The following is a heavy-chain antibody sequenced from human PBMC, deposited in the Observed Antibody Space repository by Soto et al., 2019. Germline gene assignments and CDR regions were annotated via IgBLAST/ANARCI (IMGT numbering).Heavy chain of an antibody. J-gene: IGHJ4*02. D-gene: IGHD6-13*01. CDR1: GFTFTNYA. CDR3: AKTIRGGYSSSWYYFDY. Sequence: EVQLLESGGDLVQPGGSLRLSCAASGFTFTNYAMTWVRQAPGKGLEWVSTISGGGSITYYADSLKGRFTISRDNSKNTLYLQINSLRAEDTAVYYCAKTIRGGYSSSWYYFDYWGQGTLVTASS. V-gene: IGHV3-23*01. CDR2: ISGGGSIT.